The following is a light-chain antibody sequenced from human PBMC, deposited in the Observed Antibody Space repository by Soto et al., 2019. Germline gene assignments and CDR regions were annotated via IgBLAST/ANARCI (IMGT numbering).Light chain of an antibody. CDR2: EAT. CDR1: RSDIGASNS. J-gene: IGLJ2*01. V-gene: IGLV2-14*01. CDR3: TSYTTDDTFV. Sequence: QSVLTQPASVSGSPGQSITISCAGTRSDIGASNSVSWYQHLPGRSPTLIIYEATNRPSGVSERFSGSKAGYTASLTISGLQADDESEYFCTSYTTDDTFVFGGGTKLTVL.